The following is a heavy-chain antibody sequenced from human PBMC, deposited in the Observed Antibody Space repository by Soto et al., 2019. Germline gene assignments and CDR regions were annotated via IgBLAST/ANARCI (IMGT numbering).Heavy chain of an antibody. CDR2: IDASGGST. V-gene: IGHV1-46*03. J-gene: IGHJ4*02. CDR3: GRDTRGSGSRVDY. Sequence: QVQLVQSGAEVKKPGASVKVSCKASGYTFTDYYMHWVRQAPGQGLEWMGIIDASGGSTTYAQKFQGSVTMTRDTSTSTVYIELRRLRSEDTAVYYCGRDTRGSGSRVDYWGQGTLVTVSS. CDR1: GYTFTDYY. D-gene: IGHD3-10*01.